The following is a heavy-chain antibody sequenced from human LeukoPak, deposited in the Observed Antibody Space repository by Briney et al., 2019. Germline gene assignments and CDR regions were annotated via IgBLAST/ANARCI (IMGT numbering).Heavy chain of an antibody. J-gene: IGHJ4*02. CDR2: IWFDGSNK. CDR1: GFTFRSHA. Sequence: GGSLRLSCAASGFTFRSHAMHWVRQAPGKGLEWVAHIWFDGSNKYFADSVKGRFTISRDNSKNTLYLQMNSLRAEDTAIYYCAKDHFTGGDYGDYFDLWGQGVLVTVSS. V-gene: IGHV3-33*06. CDR3: AKDHFTGGDYGDYFDL. D-gene: IGHD3-16*01.